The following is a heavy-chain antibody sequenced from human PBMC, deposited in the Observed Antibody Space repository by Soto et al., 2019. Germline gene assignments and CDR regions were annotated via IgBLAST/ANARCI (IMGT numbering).Heavy chain of an antibody. J-gene: IGHJ4*02. CDR1: GFTFSSYG. CDR3: AKDIWVVGVHIWSGYYNFDY. CDR2: ISYDGSNK. D-gene: IGHD3-3*02. V-gene: IGHV3-30*18. Sequence: GGSLRLSCAASGFTFSSYGMHWVRQAPGKGLEWVAVISYDGSNKYYADSVKGRFTISRDNSKNTLYLQMNSLRAEDTAVYYWAKDIWVVGVHIWSGYYNFDYWGQGTLVTVS.